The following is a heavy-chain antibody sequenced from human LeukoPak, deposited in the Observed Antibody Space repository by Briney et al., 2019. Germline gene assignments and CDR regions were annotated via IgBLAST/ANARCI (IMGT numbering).Heavy chain of an antibody. V-gene: IGHV4-59*08. Sequence: SETLSLTCTVSGGSISSYYWSWIRQPPGKGLEWIGYIYYSGSTNYNPSLKSRVTISVDTSKNQFSLKLSSVTAADTAVYYCARTQYGGYVNYWGQATLVTVSS. CDR3: ARTQYGGYVNY. CDR2: IYYSGST. CDR1: GGSISSYY. D-gene: IGHD4/OR15-4a*01. J-gene: IGHJ4*02.